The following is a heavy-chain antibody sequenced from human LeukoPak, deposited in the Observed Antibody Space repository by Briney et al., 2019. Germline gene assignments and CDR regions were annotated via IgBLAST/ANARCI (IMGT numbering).Heavy chain of an antibody. D-gene: IGHD3-10*01. CDR3: ARDVRGSGSYLIYYMDV. CDR2: IYTSGST. J-gene: IGHJ6*03. Sequence: PSETLSLTCTVSGGSISSYYWSWIRQPAGKGLGWIGRIYTSGSTNYNPSLKSRVTMSVDTSKNQFSLKLSSVTAADTAVYYCARDVRGSGSYLIYYMDVWGKGTTVTVSS. CDR1: GGSISSYY. V-gene: IGHV4-4*07.